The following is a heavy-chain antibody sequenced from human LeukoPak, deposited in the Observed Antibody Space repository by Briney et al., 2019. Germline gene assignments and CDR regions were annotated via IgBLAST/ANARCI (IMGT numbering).Heavy chain of an antibody. CDR3: ARGDAYALKY. CDR1: GFIFSRYG. Sequence: GGSLRLSCAASGFIFSRYGMTWVRQAPGKGLVWVSRINSDGTTTAYADSVKGRFTISRDNAKNTLYLQTNSLRAEDTAVYYCARGDAYALKYWGQGTLATVSS. CDR2: INSDGTTT. D-gene: IGHD2-2*01. J-gene: IGHJ4*02. V-gene: IGHV3-74*01.